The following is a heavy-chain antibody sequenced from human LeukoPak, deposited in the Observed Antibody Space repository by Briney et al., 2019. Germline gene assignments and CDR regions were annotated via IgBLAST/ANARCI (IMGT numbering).Heavy chain of an antibody. CDR1: GYSSSSGYY. D-gene: IGHD3/OR15-3a*01. CDR3: ARQTGSGLFILP. CDR2: IYHSGGTT. J-gene: IGHJ4*02. V-gene: IGHV4-38-2*02. Sequence: PSETLSLTCTVSGYSSSSGYYWGWIRQSPGKGLEWIGSIYHSGGTTYYNPSLKSRVTISLDTSKNQFSLKLTSVTAADTAVYYCARQTGSGLFILPGGQGTLVTVSS.